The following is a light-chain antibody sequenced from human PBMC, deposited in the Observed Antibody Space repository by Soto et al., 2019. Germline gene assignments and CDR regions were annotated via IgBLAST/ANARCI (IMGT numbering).Light chain of an antibody. CDR2: EVT. CDR1: ASDIGNYNW. CDR3: SSFTRSTAVV. Sequence: QSALTQPAFVSGSPGQSITISCTGTASDIGNYNWVSWYQQHPGKAPKLIISEVTKRPSGISHRFSGSKSGNTASLTIFGLQAEDEADYYCSSFTRSTAVVFGGGTKVTVL. V-gene: IGLV2-14*01. J-gene: IGLJ2*01.